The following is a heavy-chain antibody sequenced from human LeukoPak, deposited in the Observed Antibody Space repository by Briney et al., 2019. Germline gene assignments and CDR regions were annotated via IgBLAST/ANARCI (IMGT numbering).Heavy chain of an antibody. Sequence: PSETLSLTCTVSGGSISSYYWSWIRQPPGKGLEWIGYVSYSGSTNYNPSLKSRVTISVDTSKNQFSLKLSSVTAADTAVYYCARDLGGNSTFDYWGQGTLVTVSS. D-gene: IGHD4-23*01. CDR3: ARDLGGNSTFDY. J-gene: IGHJ4*02. CDR2: VSYSGST. V-gene: IGHV4-59*01. CDR1: GGSISSYY.